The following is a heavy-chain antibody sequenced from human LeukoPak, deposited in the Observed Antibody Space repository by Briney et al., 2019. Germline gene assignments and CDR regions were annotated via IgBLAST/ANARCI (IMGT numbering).Heavy chain of an antibody. CDR1: GFTFSSYG. D-gene: IGHD3-10*01. J-gene: IGHJ3*02. V-gene: IGHV3-33*01. CDR2: IWYDGSNK. Sequence: RGSLRLSCAASGFTFSSYGMHWVRQAPGKGLEWVAVIWYDGSNKYYADSVKGRFTISRDNSKNTLYLQMNSLRAEDTAVYYCARSPRVRGVIITGDAFDIWGQGTMVTVSS. CDR3: ARSPRVRGVIITGDAFDI.